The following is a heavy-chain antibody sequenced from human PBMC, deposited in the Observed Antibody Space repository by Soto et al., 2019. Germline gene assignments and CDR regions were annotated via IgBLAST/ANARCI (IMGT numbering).Heavy chain of an antibody. V-gene: IGHV3-66*01. CDR1: GFTVSSNY. Sequence: PGGSLRLSCAASGFTVSSNYMSWVRQAPGEGLEWVSVIYSGGSTYYADSVKGRFTISRDNSKNTLYLQMNSLRAEDTAVYYCARDRIAVAGNPEYFQHWGQGTLVTVSS. J-gene: IGHJ1*01. D-gene: IGHD6-19*01. CDR3: ARDRIAVAGNPEYFQH. CDR2: IYSGGST.